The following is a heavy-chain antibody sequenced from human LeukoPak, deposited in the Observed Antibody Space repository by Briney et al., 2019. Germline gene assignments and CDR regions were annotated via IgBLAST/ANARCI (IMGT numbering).Heavy chain of an antibody. CDR2: ISGDGGTT. V-gene: IGHV3-43*02. Sequence: GGSLRLSCAASGFTFNDYGMHWVRQAPGQSLEWVSLISGDGGTTYYADSVKGRFTISRDNSKSSLYLQMNSLRTEDAAFYYCAKDSGYGSGNAYYYYMDVWAKGTTVTVSS. D-gene: IGHD3-10*01. CDR1: GFTFNDYG. J-gene: IGHJ6*03. CDR3: AKDSGYGSGNAYYYYMDV.